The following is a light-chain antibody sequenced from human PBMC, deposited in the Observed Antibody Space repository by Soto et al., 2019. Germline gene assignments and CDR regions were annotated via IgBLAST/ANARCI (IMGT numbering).Light chain of an antibody. V-gene: IGLV2-23*01. Sequence: QSALTQPASVSGSPGQSITISCTETSSDVVTHNRVSWYQQHPGTAPKLMIYEGTKRPSGVTHRFSGSKSGNTASLTISGLQAEDEADYYCCSYAGSYTFVFGTGTKVTVL. J-gene: IGLJ1*01. CDR2: EGT. CDR1: SSDVVTHNR. CDR3: CSYAGSYTFV.